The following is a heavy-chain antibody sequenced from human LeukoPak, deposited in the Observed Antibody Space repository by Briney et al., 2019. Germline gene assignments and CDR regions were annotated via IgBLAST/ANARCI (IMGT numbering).Heavy chain of an antibody. V-gene: IGHV3-48*02. Sequence: PGGSLRLSCAASGFTFNNYNMNWVRQAPGKGLEWVSYISTSSTTISYADSVKGRFTISRDNAKNSLYLQMNSLRDEDTAVYYCARPDRPYYDILTGYPDAFDIWGQGTMVTVSS. D-gene: IGHD3-9*01. CDR3: ARPDRPYYDILTGYPDAFDI. J-gene: IGHJ3*02. CDR1: GFTFNNYN. CDR2: ISTSSTTI.